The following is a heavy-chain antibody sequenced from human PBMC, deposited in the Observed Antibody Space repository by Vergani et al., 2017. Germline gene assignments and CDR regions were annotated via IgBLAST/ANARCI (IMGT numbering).Heavy chain of an antibody. J-gene: IGHJ4*02. Sequence: QVQLVQSGAEVKKPGASVKVSCKASGYTFSSYGISWVRQAPGQGLEWMGWISTYNGKTNYAQKLQGRDTMTTDTSTSTAYMELRSLRSDDTAVYYCARPYSNYVHFYFDYWGQGTLVTVSS. CDR3: ARPYSNYVHFYFDY. CDR1: GYTFSSYG. D-gene: IGHD4-11*01. V-gene: IGHV1-18*01. CDR2: ISTYNGKT.